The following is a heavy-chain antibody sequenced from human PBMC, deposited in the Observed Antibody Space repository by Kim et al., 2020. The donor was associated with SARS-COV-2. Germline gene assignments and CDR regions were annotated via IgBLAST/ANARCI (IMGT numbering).Heavy chain of an antibody. CDR2: INPSGGST. CDR3: ARGRWTPSRVPAAMRAPFDP. J-gene: IGHJ5*02. Sequence: ASVKVSCKASGYTFTSYYMHWVRQAPGQGLEWMGIINPSGGSTSYAQKFQGRVTMTRDTSTSTVYMELSSLRSEDTAVYYCARGRWTPSRVPAAMRAPFDPWGQGTLVTVSS. CDR1: GYTFTSYY. D-gene: IGHD2-2*01. V-gene: IGHV1-46*01.